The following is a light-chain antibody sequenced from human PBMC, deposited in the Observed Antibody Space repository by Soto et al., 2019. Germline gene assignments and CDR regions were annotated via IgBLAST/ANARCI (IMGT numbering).Light chain of an antibody. CDR2: AAS. J-gene: IGKJ1*01. Sequence: IQMTQSPSTLSTSIGDSVTITCRASQHITRWLVWYQQKPGTAPKLLIYAASTSQSGAPSRFSGSGSGTDFTLTISRLEPEDLAVYYCQQYGSPGTFGQGTKVDIK. CDR1: QHITRW. CDR3: QQYGSPGT. V-gene: IGKV1-5*01.